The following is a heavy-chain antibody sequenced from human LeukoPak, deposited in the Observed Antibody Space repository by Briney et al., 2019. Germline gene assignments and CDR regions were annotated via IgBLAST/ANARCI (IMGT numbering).Heavy chain of an antibody. CDR2: IYTSGST. Sequence: PSETLSLTCTVSGGSISSYYWSWIRQPAGKGLEWIGRIYTSGSTNYNPSLKSRVTISVDTSKNQFSLKLSSVTAADTAVYYCARGRAYYDILGGAFDIWGQGTMVTVSS. V-gene: IGHV4-4*07. CDR1: GGSISSYY. D-gene: IGHD3-9*01. CDR3: ARGRAYYDILGGAFDI. J-gene: IGHJ3*02.